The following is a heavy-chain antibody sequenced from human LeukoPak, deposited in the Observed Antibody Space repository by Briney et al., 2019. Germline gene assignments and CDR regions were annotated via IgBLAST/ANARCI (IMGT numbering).Heavy chain of an antibody. Sequence: GGSLRLSCAASGFTVSSNYMSWVRQAPGKGLEWVSVIYSGGSTYYADSVKGRFTISSDNSKNTLYLQMNGLRAEDTAVYYCARDRQSSGSYYAFDYWGQGTLVTVSS. D-gene: IGHD1-26*01. V-gene: IGHV3-53*01. CDR2: IYSGGST. CDR1: GFTVSSNY. J-gene: IGHJ4*02. CDR3: ARDRQSSGSYYAFDY.